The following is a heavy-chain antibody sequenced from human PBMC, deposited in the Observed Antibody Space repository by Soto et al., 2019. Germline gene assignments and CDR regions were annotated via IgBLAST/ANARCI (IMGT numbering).Heavy chain of an antibody. J-gene: IGHJ3*02. CDR3: IFGVVAATTIIDAFDI. V-gene: IGHV3-15*01. D-gene: IGHD2-15*01. CDR1: GFTFSNAW. Sequence: GGSLRLSCAASGFTFSNAWMSWVRQAPGKGLEWVGRIKSKTDGGTTDYAAPVKGRFTISRDDSKNTLYLQMNSLKTEDTAVYYCIFGVVAATTIIDAFDIWGQGTMVTVSS. CDR2: IKSKTDGGTT.